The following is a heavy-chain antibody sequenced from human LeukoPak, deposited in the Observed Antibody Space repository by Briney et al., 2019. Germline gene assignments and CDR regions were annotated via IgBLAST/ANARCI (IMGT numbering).Heavy chain of an antibody. D-gene: IGHD3-10*01. CDR1: GGTFSSYA. CDR2: IIPIFGTA. CDR3: ATDPGGYFDY. J-gene: IGHJ4*02. V-gene: IGHV1-69*01. Sequence: SVKVSCTASGGTFSSYAISWVRQAPGQGLEWMGGIIPIFGTANYAQKFQGRVTITADESTSTAYMELSSLRSEDTAVYYCATDPGGYFDYWGQGTLVTFSS.